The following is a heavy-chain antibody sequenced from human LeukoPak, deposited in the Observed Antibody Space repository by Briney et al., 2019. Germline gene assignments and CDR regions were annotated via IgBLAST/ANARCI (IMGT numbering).Heavy chain of an antibody. J-gene: IGHJ6*02. CDR3: AREVTKLRYFDWLSDYYYYGMDV. CDR1: GYTFTIYG. V-gene: IGHV1-18*01. D-gene: IGHD3-9*01. Sequence: ASVNVSCKASGYTFTIYGISWVRQAPGQGLEWMGWISAYNGNTNYAQKLQDRVTMTTDTSTSTAYMELRSLRSDDTAVYYCAREVTKLRYFDWLSDYYYYGMDVWGQGTTVTVSS. CDR2: ISAYNGNT.